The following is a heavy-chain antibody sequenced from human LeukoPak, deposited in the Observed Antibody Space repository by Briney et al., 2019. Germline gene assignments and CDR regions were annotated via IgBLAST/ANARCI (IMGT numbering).Heavy chain of an antibody. CDR3: ARDGDYDILTGYYYYYGMDV. CDR2: ISAYNGNT. V-gene: IGHV1-18*04. Sequence: GASVKVSCKASGYTFTSYGISWARQAPGQGLEWMGWISAYNGNTNYAQKLQGRVTMTTDTSTSTTYMELRSLRSDDTAVYYCARDGDYDILTGYYYYYGMDVWGKGTTVTVSS. D-gene: IGHD3-9*01. J-gene: IGHJ6*04. CDR1: GYTFTSYG.